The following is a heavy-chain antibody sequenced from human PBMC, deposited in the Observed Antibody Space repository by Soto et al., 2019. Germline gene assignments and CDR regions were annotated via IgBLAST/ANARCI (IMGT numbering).Heavy chain of an antibody. CDR3: AREGVAPYYYYGMDV. J-gene: IGHJ6*02. V-gene: IGHV1-18*01. Sequence: QVQLVQSGAEVKKHGASVKVSCKAYGCTFTRSGISWVRQAPGQGLEWMGWISTYNGDTNYAQTFQGRVTMTTDTSTSTVHMVVRSLRSDDTAVYYCAREGVAPYYYYGMDVWGQGTPVTVSS. CDR1: GCTFTRSG. D-gene: IGHD5-12*01. CDR2: ISTYNGDT.